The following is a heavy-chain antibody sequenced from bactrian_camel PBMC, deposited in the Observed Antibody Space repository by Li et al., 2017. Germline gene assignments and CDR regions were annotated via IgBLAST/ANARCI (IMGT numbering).Heavy chain of an antibody. V-gene: IGHV3S55*01. D-gene: IGHD5*01. Sequence: HVQLVESGGGSAQAGGSLTLSCVASGHTDTDYCMGWFRQAPGKEREGVATIDRFGFMAYAGSVRGRFTLSRDNAKNTLYLQMNALKPEDTAMYYCAADYAPTGCRVGRTPQPDDYNIWGQGTQVTVS. CDR1: GHTDTDYC. J-gene: IGHJ4*01. CDR2: IDRFGFM. CDR3: AADYAPTGCRVGRTPQPDDYNI.